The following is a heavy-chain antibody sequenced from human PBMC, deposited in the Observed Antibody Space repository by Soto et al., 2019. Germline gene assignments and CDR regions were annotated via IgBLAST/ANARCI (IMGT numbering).Heavy chain of an antibody. CDR2: ISYDGSNK. CDR3: GGGQCYCDS. D-gene: IGHD3-10*01. V-gene: IGHV3-30*03. Sequence: QVQLVESGGGVVQPGRSLRLSCAASGFPFTTYGMHWVREGPGKGLEWVAVISYDGSNKYYADSVKGRFTISRDNSKNTLYRQLNGRRPEDAALYYRGGGQCYCDSRGQGTLVTVS. J-gene: IGHJ4*02. CDR1: GFPFTTYG.